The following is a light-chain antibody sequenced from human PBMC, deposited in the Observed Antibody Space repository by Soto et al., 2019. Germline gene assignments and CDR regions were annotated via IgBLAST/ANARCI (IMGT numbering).Light chain of an antibody. V-gene: IGKV3-15*01. J-gene: IGKJ2*01. CDR3: QQYNDWPRT. CDR1: QSVTIS. Sequence: EIVMTQSPATLSVSPGERATLSCRASQSVTISLAWYQQKPGQAPTLLIYGASTRATGTPGRFSGSGSGTEFTLTISSLQSEDFAVYYWQQYNDWPRTFGQGTKLEIK. CDR2: GAS.